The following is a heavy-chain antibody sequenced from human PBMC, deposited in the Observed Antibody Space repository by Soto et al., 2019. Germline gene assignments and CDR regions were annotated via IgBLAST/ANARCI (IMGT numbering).Heavy chain of an antibody. J-gene: IGHJ5*02. CDR3: ATDSTRTSCLASSCPRGGWFDP. V-gene: IGHV1-18*04. CDR2: INPNNANT. D-gene: IGHD6-13*01. Sequence: QVQLVQSGAEVKKPGASVKVSCKASGYTFTNYGISWVRQAPGQELEWMGWINPNNANTRYAEKVQGRVSMTTDTSKNKAYMELTSLRSDDTAVYYCATDSTRTSCLASSCPRGGWFDPWGQGTLLTVAS. CDR1: GYTFTNYG.